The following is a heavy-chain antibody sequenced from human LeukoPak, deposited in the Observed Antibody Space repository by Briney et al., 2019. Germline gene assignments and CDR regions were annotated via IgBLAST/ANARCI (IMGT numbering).Heavy chain of an antibody. V-gene: IGHV3-74*01. CDR1: GFTFSSYW. J-gene: IGHJ3*02. CDR3: ARDSVNVDIVAPGAFDI. CDR2: INSDGSST. D-gene: IGHD5-12*01. Sequence: GGSLRLSCAASGFTFSSYWMHWVRQAPGKGLVWVSRINSDGSSTSYADSVKGRFTISRDNAKNSLYLQMNSLRAEDTAVYYCARDSVNVDIVAPGAFDIWGQGTMVTVSS.